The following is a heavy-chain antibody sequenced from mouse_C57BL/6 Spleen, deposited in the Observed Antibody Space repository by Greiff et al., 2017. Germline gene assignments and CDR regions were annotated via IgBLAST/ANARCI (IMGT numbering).Heavy chain of an antibody. CDR2: VSSGGSYT. CDR1: GFTFSSYG. Sequence: EVMLVESGGDLVKPGGSLKLSCAASGFTFSSYGMSLVRQTPDKRLEWVATVSSGGSYTYYPDSVKGRSTISRDNAKNTLYLQMSSLKSEDTAMYYCARQYYGSSYFAYWGQGTTLTVSS. V-gene: IGHV5-6*01. J-gene: IGHJ2*01. CDR3: ARQYYGSSYFAY. D-gene: IGHD1-1*01.